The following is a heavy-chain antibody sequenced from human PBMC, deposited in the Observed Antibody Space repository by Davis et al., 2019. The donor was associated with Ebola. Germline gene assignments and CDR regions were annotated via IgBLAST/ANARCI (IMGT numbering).Heavy chain of an antibody. CDR1: GFTFSSYA. V-gene: IGHV3-30*14. D-gene: IGHD2-15*01. CDR2: ISYDGSNK. J-gene: IGHJ3*02. Sequence: GGSLRLSCAASGFTFSSYAMHWVRQAPGKGLEWVAVISYDGSNKYYADSVKGRFTISRDNSKNTLYLQMNSLRAEDTAVYYCARVVVVVAATRISAFDIWGQGTMVTVSS. CDR3: ARVVVVVAATRISAFDI.